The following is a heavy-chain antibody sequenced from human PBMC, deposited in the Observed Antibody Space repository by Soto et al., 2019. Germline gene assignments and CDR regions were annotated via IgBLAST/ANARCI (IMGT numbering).Heavy chain of an antibody. CDR3: VKGSGYYDSSGLFAFDI. V-gene: IGHV3-64D*06. D-gene: IGHD3-22*01. Sequence: GGSLRLSCSASGFTFSSYAMHWVRLAPGKGLEYVSAISSNGGSTYYADSVKGRFTISRDNSKNTLYLQMSSLRTEDTAVYYCVKGSGYYDSSGLFAFDIWGQGTMVTVSS. CDR2: ISSNGGST. CDR1: GFTFSSYA. J-gene: IGHJ3*02.